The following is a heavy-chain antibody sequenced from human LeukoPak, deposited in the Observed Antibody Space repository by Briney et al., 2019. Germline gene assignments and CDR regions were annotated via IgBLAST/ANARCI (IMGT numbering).Heavy chain of an antibody. CDR2: INAGNGNT. V-gene: IGHV1-3*01. CDR1: GYTFTSYA. D-gene: IGHD6-19*01. Sequence: ASVKVSCKASGYTFTSYAMHWVRQAPGQRLEWVGWINAGNGNTKYSQKFQGRVTITRDTSASTAYMELSSLRSEDTAVYYCAREGGAGWYFDYWGQGTLVTVSS. CDR3: AREGGAGWYFDY. J-gene: IGHJ4*02.